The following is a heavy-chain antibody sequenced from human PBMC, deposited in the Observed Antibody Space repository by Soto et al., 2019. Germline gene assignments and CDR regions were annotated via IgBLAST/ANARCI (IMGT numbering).Heavy chain of an antibody. CDR2: IYYSGST. Sequence: SETLSLTCTVSGGSISSYYWSWIRQPPGKGLEWIGYIYYSGSTNYNPSLKSRVTISVDTSKNQFSLKLSSVTAADTAVYYCAAHLNSGGSIDYWGQGALVTVPP. J-gene: IGHJ4*02. V-gene: IGHV4-59*01. CDR1: GGSISSYY. D-gene: IGHD2-15*01. CDR3: AAHLNSGGSIDY.